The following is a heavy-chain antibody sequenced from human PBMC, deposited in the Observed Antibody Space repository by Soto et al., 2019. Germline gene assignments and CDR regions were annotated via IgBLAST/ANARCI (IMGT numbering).Heavy chain of an antibody. CDR2: INAGNGNT. V-gene: IGHV1-3*01. CDR1: GYTFTSYA. D-gene: IGHD3-22*01. J-gene: IGHJ6*02. CDR3: AREARYYYDSSGYSQRYDYYGMDV. Sequence: ASVKVSCKASGYTFTSYAMHWVRQAPGQRLEWMGWINAGNGNTKYSQKFQGRVTITRDTSASTAYMELSSLRSEDTAVYYCAREARYYYDSSGYSQRYDYYGMDVWGQGTTGTVS.